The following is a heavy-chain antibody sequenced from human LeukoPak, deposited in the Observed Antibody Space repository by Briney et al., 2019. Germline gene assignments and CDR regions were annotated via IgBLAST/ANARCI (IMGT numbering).Heavy chain of an antibody. Sequence: SETLSLTCTVSGGSISRYHWSWIRQPAGKGLEWIGRIYASGSTNYNPSLKSRVTISVGKSKNQFSLKLSSVTAADTAVYYCARDLVHIAVAGTVAFDIWGQGTMVTVSS. J-gene: IGHJ3*02. CDR3: ARDLVHIAVAGTVAFDI. CDR1: GGSISRYH. D-gene: IGHD6-19*01. CDR2: IYASGST. V-gene: IGHV4-4*07.